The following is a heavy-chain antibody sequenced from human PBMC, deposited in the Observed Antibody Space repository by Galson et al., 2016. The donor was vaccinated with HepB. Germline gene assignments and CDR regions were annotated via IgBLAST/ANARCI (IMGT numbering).Heavy chain of an antibody. Sequence: QSGAEVKNPGESLKISCTTSGYKFTGKWIGWVRQKPGKGLEWMGIIYPGDSDTRYSPSFQGQVTISADKATNTAHLQWRSLEASDTATYYCARSACSGGACYSFWYFDIWGRGTPVTVSS. D-gene: IGHD2-15*01. J-gene: IGHJ2*01. CDR1: GYKFTGKW. CDR3: ARSACSGGACYSFWYFDI. V-gene: IGHV5-51*01. CDR2: IYPGDSDT.